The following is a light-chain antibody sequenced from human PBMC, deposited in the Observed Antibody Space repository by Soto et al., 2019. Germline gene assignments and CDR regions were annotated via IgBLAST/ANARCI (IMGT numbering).Light chain of an antibody. CDR2: EVS. CDR1: NSDIGDYNF. Sequence: QSALTQPASVSGSPGQSITISCTGTNSDIGDYNFVSWYQQLPGKAPKLIISEVSNRPSGVSTRFSGSKSGNTASLTISGLQAEDEADYYCSSYTSSTTPLVFGTGTKVTVL. J-gene: IGLJ1*01. CDR3: SSYTSSTTPLV. V-gene: IGLV2-14*01.